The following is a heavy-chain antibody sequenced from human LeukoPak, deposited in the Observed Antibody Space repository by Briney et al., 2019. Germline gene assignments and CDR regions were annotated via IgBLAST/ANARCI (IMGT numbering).Heavy chain of an antibody. CDR2: SGTRSGTK. CDR3: LLQMTYGELSDPDF. J-gene: IGHJ4*02. Sequence: GGSLRLSCAASGFTLSSLAMHWVRQAPGKGLEWVSSSGTRSGTKYYADSVMGRFTISRDSAMNSVSLQINSLRAEDTAVYYCLLQMTYGELSDPDFRGQGTLVTVSS. CDR1: GFTLSSLA. D-gene: IGHD3-16*02. V-gene: IGHV3-21*01.